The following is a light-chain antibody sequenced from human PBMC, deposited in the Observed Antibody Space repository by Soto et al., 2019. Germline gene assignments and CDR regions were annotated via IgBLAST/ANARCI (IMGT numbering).Light chain of an antibody. CDR2: AAS. CDR1: QSISNF. Sequence: DSEMTESRCSLSASLGDRVTIACRASQSISNFLNWFQHKPGKAPKVLISAASTLQSGVPPRFSGSVSGTDSTLTISSLQPEDSASHSCQQYYNSAAAFAVGTNLDI. J-gene: IGKJ4*01. CDR3: QQYYNSAAA. V-gene: IGKV1-39*01.